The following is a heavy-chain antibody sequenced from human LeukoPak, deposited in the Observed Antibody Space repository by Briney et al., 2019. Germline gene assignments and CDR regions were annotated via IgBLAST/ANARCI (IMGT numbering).Heavy chain of an antibody. CDR1: GGSISNYY. V-gene: IGHV4-59*01. CDR2: IYYSGST. CDR3: AREGMYSSSSYFDY. J-gene: IGHJ4*02. D-gene: IGHD6-6*01. Sequence: SETLSLTCTVSGGSISNYYWSWIRQPPGKGLEWIGYIYYSGSTNYNPSLKSRVTISVDTSKNQFSLKLSSVTAADTAVYYCAREGMYSSSSYFDYWGQGILVTVSS.